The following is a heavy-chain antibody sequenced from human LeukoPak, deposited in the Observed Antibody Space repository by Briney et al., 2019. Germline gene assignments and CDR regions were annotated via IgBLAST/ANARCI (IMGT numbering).Heavy chain of an antibody. CDR1: GDSLTHDF. D-gene: IGHD4-23*01. J-gene: IGHJ4*02. CDR2: IHYTGTT. Sequence: PSETLSLTCTVSGDSLTHDFWSWIRQSPGTRLEWIGYIHYTGTTNYNPSLMSRVTISLETSKNQFSLNVNSVTDADTAVYYCTRHPGGNDAHRFDYWGQGLLVTVSS. V-gene: IGHV4-59*08. CDR3: TRHPGGNDAHRFDY.